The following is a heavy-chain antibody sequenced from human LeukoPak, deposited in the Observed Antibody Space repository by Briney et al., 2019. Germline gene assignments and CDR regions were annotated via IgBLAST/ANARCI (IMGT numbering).Heavy chain of an antibody. CDR3: ASSRDFWSGYFDY. CDR1: GGSITSYY. CDR2: IYYSGST. V-gene: IGHV4-59*08. D-gene: IGHD3-3*01. J-gene: IGHJ4*02. Sequence: SETLSLTCTVAGGSITSYYWSWIRQPPGKGLEWIGYIYYSGSTNYNPSLKSRVTISVDTSKNQFSLKLNSVTAADTAVYYCASSRDFWSGYFDYWGQGTLVTDSS.